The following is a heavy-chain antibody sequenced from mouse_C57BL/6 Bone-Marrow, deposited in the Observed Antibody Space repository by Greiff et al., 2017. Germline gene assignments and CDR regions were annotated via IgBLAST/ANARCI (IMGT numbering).Heavy chain of an antibody. D-gene: IGHD2-2*01. V-gene: IGHV1-54*01. CDR1: GYAFTNYL. Sequence: VQLQESGAELVRPGTSVKVSCKASGYAFTNYLIEWVKQRPGQGLEWIGVINPGSVGTNYNEKFKGKATLTADKSSSSAYMQLSSLTSEDSAVYFCARERWLRRGFAYWGQGTLVTVSA. CDR2: INPGSVGT. CDR3: ARERWLRRGFAY. J-gene: IGHJ3*01.